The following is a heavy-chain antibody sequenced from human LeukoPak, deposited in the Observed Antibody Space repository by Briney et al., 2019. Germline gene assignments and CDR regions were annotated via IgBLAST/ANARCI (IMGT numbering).Heavy chain of an antibody. Sequence: PSETLSLTCAVSGGSISSSNWWSWVRQPPGKGLEWIGSIYYSGSTYYNPSLKSRVTISVDTSKNQFSLKLSSVTAADTAVYYCARGPYCSSTSCYGALHYYYYMDVWGKGTTVTVSS. CDR3: ARGPYCSSTSCYGALHYYYYMDV. V-gene: IGHV4-4*02. D-gene: IGHD2-2*01. CDR1: GGSISSSNW. CDR2: IYYSGST. J-gene: IGHJ6*03.